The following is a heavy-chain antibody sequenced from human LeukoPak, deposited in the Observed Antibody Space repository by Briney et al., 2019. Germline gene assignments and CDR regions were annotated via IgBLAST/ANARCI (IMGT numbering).Heavy chain of an antibody. D-gene: IGHD2-15*01. CDR3: ARVLRSLALGVGAAGTRFHYFDY. V-gene: IGHV4-39*07. CDR1: GGFISSSSYY. Sequence: SETLSLTCTVSGGFISSSSYYWGWIRQPPGKGLEWIGSIYYSGSTYYNPSLKSRVTISVDTSKNQFSLKLSSVTAADTAVYYCARVLRSLALGVGAAGTRFHYFDYWGQGTLVTVSS. CDR2: IYYSGST. J-gene: IGHJ4*02.